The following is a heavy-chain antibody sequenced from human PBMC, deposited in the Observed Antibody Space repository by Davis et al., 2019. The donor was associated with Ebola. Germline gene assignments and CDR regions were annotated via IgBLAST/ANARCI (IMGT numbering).Heavy chain of an antibody. CDR2: ISAYNGNT. D-gene: IGHD6-13*01. Sequence: ASVKVSCKASGYTFTSYTMHWVRQAPGQRLEWMGWISAYNGNTNYAQKLQGRVTMTTDTSTSTAYMELRSLRSDDTAVYYCARDSMWWIAAAGMSFDYWGQGTLVTVSS. J-gene: IGHJ4*02. CDR1: GYTFTSYT. CDR3: ARDSMWWIAAAGMSFDY. V-gene: IGHV1-18*01.